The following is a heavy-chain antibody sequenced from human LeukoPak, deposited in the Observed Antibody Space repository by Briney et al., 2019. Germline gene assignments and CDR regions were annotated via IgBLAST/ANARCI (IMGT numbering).Heavy chain of an antibody. CDR2: IYYSGST. CDR3: ARGVGSTWFSFDS. Sequence: SETLSLTCTVSRGSISNYYWSWIWQHPGRVQEWFGYIYYSGSTNYNPSLKSRVAISVDTSKDQFSLNLNSVTAADTAVYYCARGVGSTWFSFDSWGQGTLVTVSS. CDR1: RGSISNYY. D-gene: IGHD6-13*01. V-gene: IGHV4-59*01. J-gene: IGHJ4*02.